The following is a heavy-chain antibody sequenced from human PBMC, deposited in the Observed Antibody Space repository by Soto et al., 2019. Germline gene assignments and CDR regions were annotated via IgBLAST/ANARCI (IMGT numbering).Heavy chain of an antibody. CDR3: ARSPRAGYHYGMDV. J-gene: IGHJ6*02. V-gene: IGHV1-69*01. CDR2: IIPTFGAP. Sequence: QVQLVQSGAEVKKPGSSVTVSCKASGGTFSSDAISWVRQAPGQGLEWMGGIIPTFGAPNYAQKLQGAVTITADESTSTAYMELSSLRSEDTALYYCARSPRAGYHYGMDVWGQGTMVTVSS. CDR1: GGTFSSDA.